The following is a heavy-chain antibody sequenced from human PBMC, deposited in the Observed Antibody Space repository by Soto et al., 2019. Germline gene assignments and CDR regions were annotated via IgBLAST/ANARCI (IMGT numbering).Heavy chain of an antibody. Sequence: QVRLVESGGGVVQPGRSLRLSCTASGFSFSSYAMYWFRQPPGKGLEWGAVISHDGINKHYADSVKGQVTVSRDNSNHSLDLQLNSLRGEDTAMYYCARDMYSSDYFVKWFEPWGQGTLVTVSS. CDR3: ARDMYSSDYFVKWFEP. CDR1: GFSFSSYA. CDR2: ISHDGINK. D-gene: IGHD6-19*01. V-gene: IGHV3-30-3*01. J-gene: IGHJ5*02.